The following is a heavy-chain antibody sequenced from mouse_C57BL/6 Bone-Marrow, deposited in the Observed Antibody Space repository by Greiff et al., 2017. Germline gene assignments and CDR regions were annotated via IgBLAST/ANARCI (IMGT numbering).Heavy chain of an antibody. CDR1: GYTFTSYW. D-gene: IGHD2-4*01. J-gene: IGHJ4*01. CDR3: AEGLRPNYYAMDY. V-gene: IGHV1-55*01. Sequence: QVQLQQPGAELVKPGASVKMSCKASGYTFTSYWITWVKQRPGQGLEWIGDIYPGSGSTNYNEKFKSKATLTVDTSSSTAYMQLGSLTSEDSAVYYCAEGLRPNYYAMDYWGQGTSVTVSS. CDR2: IYPGSGST.